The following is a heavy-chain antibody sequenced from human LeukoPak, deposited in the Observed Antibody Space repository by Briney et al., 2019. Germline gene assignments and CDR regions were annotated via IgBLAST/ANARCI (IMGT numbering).Heavy chain of an antibody. J-gene: IGHJ4*02. CDR2: ISSSSSYI. V-gene: IGHV3-21*01. CDR1: GFTFSSYS. CDR3: ARGPGHYDFWSGYYNDYFDY. D-gene: IGHD3-3*01. Sequence: GGSLRLSCAASGFTFSSYSMNWVRQAPGKGLEWVSSISSSSSYIYYADSVKGRFTISRDNAKNSLYLQMNSLRAEDTAVYYCARGPGHYDFWSGYYNDYFDYWGQGTLVTVSS.